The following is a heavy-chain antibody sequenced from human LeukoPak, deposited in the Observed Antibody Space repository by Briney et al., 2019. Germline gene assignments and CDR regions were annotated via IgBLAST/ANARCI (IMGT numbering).Heavy chain of an antibody. J-gene: IGHJ6*03. Sequence: GASVKVSCKASGGTFSSYAISWVRQAPGQGLEWMGGIIPIFGTANYAQKFQGRVTITADESTGTAYMELGSLRSEDTAVYYCARAGSGYSYGSDYYYYMDVWGKGTTVTISS. CDR3: ARAGSGYSYGSDYYYYMDV. D-gene: IGHD5-18*01. V-gene: IGHV1-69*13. CDR2: IIPIFGTA. CDR1: GGTFSSYA.